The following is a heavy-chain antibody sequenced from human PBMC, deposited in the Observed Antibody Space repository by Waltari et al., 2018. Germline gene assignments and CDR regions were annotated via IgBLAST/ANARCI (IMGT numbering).Heavy chain of an antibody. CDR1: GNRITESP. Sequence: QVQLVQSEAEVMKPGASVKVSCKVYGNRITESPMHWVLKAPGKGLEWMGSFDPEDGEGAYAQGVLDRVTMTEDRSTNTAYMELSSLRLEDTAVYYCATGGDYDEYALHYFRGLDVWGQGTTVIVAS. J-gene: IGHJ6*02. CDR3: ATGGDYDEYALHYFRGLDV. V-gene: IGHV1-24*01. CDR2: FDPEDGEG. D-gene: IGHD4-17*01.